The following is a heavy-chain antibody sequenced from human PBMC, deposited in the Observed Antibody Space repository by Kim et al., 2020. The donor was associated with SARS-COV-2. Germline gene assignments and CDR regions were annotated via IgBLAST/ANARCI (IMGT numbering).Heavy chain of an antibody. Sequence: SETLSLTCTVSGGSISSGGYYWSWIRQHPGKGLEWIGYIYYSGSTYYNPSLKSRVTISVDTSKNQFSLKLSSVTAADTAVYYCARDHKGYYYGSGSSPYNWFDPWGQGTLVTVSS. CDR2: IYYSGST. V-gene: IGHV4-31*03. CDR1: GGSISSGGYY. CDR3: ARDHKGYYYGSGSSPYNWFDP. J-gene: IGHJ5*02. D-gene: IGHD3-10*01.